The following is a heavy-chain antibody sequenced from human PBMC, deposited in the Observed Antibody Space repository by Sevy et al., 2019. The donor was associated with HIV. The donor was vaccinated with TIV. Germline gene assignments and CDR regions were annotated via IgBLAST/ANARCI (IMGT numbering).Heavy chain of an antibody. D-gene: IGHD6-13*01. Sequence: GGSLRLSCTASGFTFGDYCMSWVRQAPGKGLEWVAFLKSKVYGGTVDHAASVKGRFIISRDDSKSIAYLQMNDLKTEDTCVYYCTRWKAAQSIFDYWGQGALVTVSS. CDR1: GFTFGDYC. J-gene: IGHJ4*02. CDR3: TRWKAAQSIFDY. V-gene: IGHV3-49*04. CDR2: LKSKVYGGTV.